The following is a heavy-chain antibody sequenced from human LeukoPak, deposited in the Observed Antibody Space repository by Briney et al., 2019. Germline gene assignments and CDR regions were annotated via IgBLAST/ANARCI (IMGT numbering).Heavy chain of an antibody. CDR2: IDWDDDK. D-gene: IGHD4-11*01. V-gene: IGHV2-70*01. CDR1: GFSLSTSGMC. J-gene: IGHJ5*02. CDR3: ARNTYRRRWFDP. Sequence: SGPTLVNPTQTLTLTCTFSGFSLSTSGMCVSWIRQPPGKALEWLALIDWDDDKYYSTSLKTRLTISKDTSKNQVVLTMTSMDPVDTATYYCARNTYRRRWFDPWGQGTLVTVSS.